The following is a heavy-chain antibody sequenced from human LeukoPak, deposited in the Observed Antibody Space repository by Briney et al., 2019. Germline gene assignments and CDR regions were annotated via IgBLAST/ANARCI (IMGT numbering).Heavy chain of an antibody. D-gene: IGHD3-22*01. V-gene: IGHV3-23*01. CDR2: ISGSGGST. J-gene: IGHJ4*02. Sequence: GGSLRLSCATSGFTFSSYAMYWVRQAPGKGLEWVSAISGSGGSTYCADSVKGRFTISRDSSKNTLYLQMNSLRAEDTAVYYCAKRYYSDSSGYLGSFDYWGQGTLVTVSS. CDR1: GFTFSSYA. CDR3: AKRYYSDSSGYLGSFDY.